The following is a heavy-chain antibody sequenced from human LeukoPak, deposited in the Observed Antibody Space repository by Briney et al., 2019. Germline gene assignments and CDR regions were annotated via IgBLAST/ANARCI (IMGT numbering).Heavy chain of an antibody. J-gene: IGHJ4*02. CDR1: GYTFTSYG. Sequence: ASVKVSCKASGYTFTSYGISWLRQAPGQRLEWMGWISAYNGNTNYAQKLQGRVTMTTDTSTSTAYMQLTSLRSDDTAVCYCPRGSFGETYYWGQGTLVTVSS. CDR2: ISAYNGNT. CDR3: PRGSFGETYY. V-gene: IGHV1-18*01. D-gene: IGHD4-17*01.